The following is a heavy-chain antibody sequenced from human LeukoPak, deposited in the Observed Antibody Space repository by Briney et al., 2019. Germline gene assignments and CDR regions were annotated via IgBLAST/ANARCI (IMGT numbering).Heavy chain of an antibody. CDR3: ARDQDTMKHLDY. D-gene: IGHD3-22*01. CDR1: GFTFSSYG. Sequence: GGSLRLSCAASGFTFSSYGMHWVRQAPGKGLEWVAFIRYDGSNKYYADSVKGRFTISRDNSKNTLYLQMNSLRAEDTAVYYCARDQDTMKHLDYWGQGALVTVSS. V-gene: IGHV3-30*02. J-gene: IGHJ4*02. CDR2: IRYDGSNK.